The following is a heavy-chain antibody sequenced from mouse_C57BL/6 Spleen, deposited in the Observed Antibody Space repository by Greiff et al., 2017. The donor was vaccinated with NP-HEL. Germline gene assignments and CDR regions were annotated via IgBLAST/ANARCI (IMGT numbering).Heavy chain of an antibody. V-gene: IGHV14-2*01. D-gene: IGHD2-2*01. Sequence: EVKLVESGAELVKPGASVKLSCTASGFNITDYYMHWVKQRPEQGLEWIGRIDPEDGETKYAPKFQGKATITADTSSNTAYLQLSSLTSEDTAVDYCARFYGYDGGLDYWGQGTTLTVSS. CDR1: GFNITDYY. CDR3: ARFYGYDGGLDY. J-gene: IGHJ2*01. CDR2: IDPEDGET.